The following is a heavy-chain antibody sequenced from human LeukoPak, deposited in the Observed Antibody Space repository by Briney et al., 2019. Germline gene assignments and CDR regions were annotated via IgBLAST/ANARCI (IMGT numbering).Heavy chain of an antibody. CDR1: GFTFSSYA. D-gene: IGHD2-21*02. CDR3: ARVLAYCGGDCSIRGAFDI. J-gene: IGHJ3*02. V-gene: IGHV3-30*04. CDR2: ISFVGSNK. Sequence: GGSLRLSCAASGFTFSSYAMRWVRQAPGKGLEWVAVISFVGSNKYYADSVKGRFTLSRDNSKNTLYLQMNSLRAEDTAVYYCARVLAYCGGDCSIRGAFDIWGQGTMVTVSS.